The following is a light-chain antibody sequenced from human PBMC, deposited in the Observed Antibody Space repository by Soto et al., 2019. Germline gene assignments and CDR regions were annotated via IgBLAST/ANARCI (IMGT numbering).Light chain of an antibody. CDR3: QQYVRSPPSWT. J-gene: IGKJ1*01. Sequence: ETVLTQSPGTLSLSPGERVTLSCRASQSVSSSYFAWYQQKPGQAPRLLIYDASSRATGIPDRFSGSGSGTDVTLTISRLEPEDFAGYYCQQYVRSPPSWTFGQGTKVEIK. V-gene: IGKV3-20*01. CDR2: DAS. CDR1: QSVSSSY.